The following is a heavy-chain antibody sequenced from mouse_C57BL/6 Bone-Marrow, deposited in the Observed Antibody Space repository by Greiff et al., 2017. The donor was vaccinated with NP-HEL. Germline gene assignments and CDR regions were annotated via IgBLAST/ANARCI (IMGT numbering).Heavy chain of an antibody. Sequence: VKLMESGPGPVQPSQSLSITCTVSGFSLTSYGVHWVRQSPGKGLEWLGVIWRGGSTDYNAAFMSRLSITKDNSKSQVFFKMNSLQADDTAIYYCAKVCPWFAYWGQGTLVTVSA. J-gene: IGHJ3*01. V-gene: IGHV2-5*01. CDR2: IWRGGST. CDR3: AKVCPWFAY. CDR1: GFSLTSYG.